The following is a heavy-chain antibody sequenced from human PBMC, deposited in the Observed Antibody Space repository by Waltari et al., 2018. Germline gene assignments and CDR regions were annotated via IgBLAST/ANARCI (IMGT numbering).Heavy chain of an antibody. Sequence: QLQLQESGPGLVKPSETLSLTCTVSGGSISSSSYYWGWIHQPPGKGLEWIGSIYYSGSTYYNPSLKSRVTISVDTSKNQFSLKLSSVTAADTVVYYCARPMVRGVISPFDYWGQGTLVTVSS. CDR2: IYYSGST. D-gene: IGHD3-10*01. CDR3: ARPMVRGVISPFDY. V-gene: IGHV4-39*01. J-gene: IGHJ4*02. CDR1: GGSISSSSYY.